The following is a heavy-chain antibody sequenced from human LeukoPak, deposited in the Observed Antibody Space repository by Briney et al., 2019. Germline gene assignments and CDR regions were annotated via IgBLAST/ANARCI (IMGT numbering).Heavy chain of an antibody. J-gene: IGHJ4*02. CDR3: ARLRYGNYFDY. CDR2: IYHSGST. Sequence: SLTCAVSGYSISSGYYWGWIRQPPGKGLEWIGSIYHSGSTYYNPSLKSRVTISVDTSKNQFSLKLSSVTAADTAVYYCARLRYGNYFDYWGQGTLVTVSS. CDR1: GYSISSGYY. D-gene: IGHD4-17*01. V-gene: IGHV4-38-2*01.